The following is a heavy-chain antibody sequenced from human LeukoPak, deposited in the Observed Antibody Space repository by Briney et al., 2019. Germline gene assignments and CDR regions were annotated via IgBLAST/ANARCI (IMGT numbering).Heavy chain of an antibody. CDR2: IYYSGST. CDR3: ARVKDYYDSSGYYLDAFDI. D-gene: IGHD3-22*01. Sequence: PSETLSLTCTVSGGSISNFYWNWIRQPPGKGLEWIGYIYYSGSTNYNPSLKSRVTISIDTSKNQFSLKLSSVTAADTAVYYCARVKDYYDSSGYYLDAFDIWGQGTMVTVSS. V-gene: IGHV4-59*01. CDR1: GGSISNFY. J-gene: IGHJ3*02.